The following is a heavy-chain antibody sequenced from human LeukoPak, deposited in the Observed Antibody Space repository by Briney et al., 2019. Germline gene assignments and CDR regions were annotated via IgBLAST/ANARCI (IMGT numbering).Heavy chain of an antibody. D-gene: IGHD3-3*01. J-gene: IGHJ5*02. Sequence: PSVKVSCKASGYTFTSYDINWVRQATGQGLEWMGWMNPNSGNTGYAQKFQGRVTITRNTSISTAYMELSSLRSEDTAVYYCARDPSITIFGVVKGWFDPWGQGTLVTVSS. CDR2: MNPNSGNT. CDR1: GYTFTSYD. CDR3: ARDPSITIFGVVKGWFDP. V-gene: IGHV1-8*03.